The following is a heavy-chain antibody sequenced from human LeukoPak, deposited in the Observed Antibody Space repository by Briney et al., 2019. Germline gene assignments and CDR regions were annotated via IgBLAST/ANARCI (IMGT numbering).Heavy chain of an antibody. V-gene: IGHV4-4*07. Sequence: KPSETLSLTCTVSGGSISSYYWSWIRQPAGKGLEWIGRIYTSGSTNYNPSLKSRVTMSVDTSKNQFSLKLSSVTAADTAVYYCARSIDYYDSSGPDYWGQGTLVTVSS. J-gene: IGHJ4*02. CDR3: ARSIDYYDSSGPDY. CDR1: GGSISSYY. D-gene: IGHD3-22*01. CDR2: IYTSGST.